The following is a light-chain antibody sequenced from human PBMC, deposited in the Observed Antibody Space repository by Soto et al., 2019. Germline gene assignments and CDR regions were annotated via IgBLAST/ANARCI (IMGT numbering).Light chain of an antibody. V-gene: IGLV1-44*01. CDR3: AAWDDTLNGVV. CDR1: SSNIGSNT. Sequence: QSVLTQPPSASGTPGQRVTISCSGSSSNIGSNTVSWYQHLPGTAPKLLIYTNYQRPSGVPDRFSGSKSVTSASLAISGLQSEDEADYYCAAWDDTLNGVVFGGGTKVTVL. J-gene: IGLJ2*01. CDR2: TNY.